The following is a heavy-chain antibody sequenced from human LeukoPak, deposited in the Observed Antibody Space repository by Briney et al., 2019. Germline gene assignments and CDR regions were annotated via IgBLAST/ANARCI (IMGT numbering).Heavy chain of an antibody. D-gene: IGHD6-13*01. CDR2: INHSGST. CDR1: GFTFNTYN. CDR3: ARGPYSSSWYTRYNWFDP. J-gene: IGHJ5*02. V-gene: IGHV4-34*01. Sequence: ESLRLSCVASGFTFNTYNMNWVRQAPGKGLEWIGEINHSGSTNYNPSLKSRVTISVDTSKNQFSLKLSSVTAADTAVYYCARGPYSSSWYTRYNWFDPWGQGTLVTVSS.